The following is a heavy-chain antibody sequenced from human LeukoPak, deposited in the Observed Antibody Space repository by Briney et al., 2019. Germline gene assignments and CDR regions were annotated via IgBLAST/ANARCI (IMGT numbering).Heavy chain of an antibody. CDR1: GYTFTSYF. CDR3: ARVGVTAATADY. D-gene: IGHD6-25*01. Sequence: ASVKVSCKASGYTFTSYFMHWMRQAPGQGPEWMGIINPRGASTKYSHKLQGRPTMTSATSTSTVYMKLNSLRSEDTAVYFCARVGVTAATADYWGQGNLVTVSS. J-gene: IGHJ4*02. V-gene: IGHV1-46*04. CDR2: INPRGAST.